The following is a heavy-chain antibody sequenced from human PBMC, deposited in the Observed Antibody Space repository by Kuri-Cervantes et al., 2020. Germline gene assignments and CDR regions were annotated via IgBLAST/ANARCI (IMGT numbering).Heavy chain of an antibody. J-gene: IGHJ5*02. D-gene: IGHD3-22*01. CDR2: ISYDGSNK. V-gene: IGHV3-30-3*01. CDR3: ARDKYYDSSGWFDP. CDR1: GFTFSSYA. Sequence: LSLTCAASGFTFSSYAMHWVRQAPGKGLEWVAVISYDGSNKYYADSVKGRFTISRDNSKNTLYLQMNSLRAEDTAVYYCARDKYYDSSGWFDPWGQGTPVTVSS.